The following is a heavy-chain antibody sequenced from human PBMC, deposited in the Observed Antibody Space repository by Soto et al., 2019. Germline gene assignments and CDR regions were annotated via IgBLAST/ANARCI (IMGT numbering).Heavy chain of an antibody. V-gene: IGHV3-33*01. J-gene: IGHJ6*02. CDR3: ARSDLPAATLDYYYYYGMDV. Sequence: GGSLRLSCAASGFTFSSYGMHWVRQAPGKGLEWVAVIWYDGSNKYYADSVKGRFTISRENSKNTLYLQMNSLRAEDTAVYYCARSDLPAATLDYYYYYGMDVWGQGTTVTVSS. CDR2: IWYDGSNK. CDR1: GFTFSSYG. D-gene: IGHD2-15*01.